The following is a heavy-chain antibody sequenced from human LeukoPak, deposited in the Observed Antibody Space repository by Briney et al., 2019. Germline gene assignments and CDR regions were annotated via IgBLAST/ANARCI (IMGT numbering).Heavy chain of an antibody. CDR1: GRTFSIYA. V-gene: IGHV1-69*05. Sequence: SVKVSCKASGRTFSIYAISWVRQAPGQGLEWMGGLIPIFGTANYAQKFQGRVTITTDESTSTAYMELSSLRSEDTAVYYCARTDIVVVVAARMDAFDIWGQGTMVTVSS. D-gene: IGHD2-15*01. CDR2: LIPIFGTA. J-gene: IGHJ3*02. CDR3: ARTDIVVVVAARMDAFDI.